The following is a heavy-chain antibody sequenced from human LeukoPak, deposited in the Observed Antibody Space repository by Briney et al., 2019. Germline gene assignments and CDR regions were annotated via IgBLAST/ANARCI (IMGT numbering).Heavy chain of an antibody. CDR2: ISYDGSNK. D-gene: IGHD3-16*01. CDR1: GGTFSSYA. Sequence: SSTASGGTFSSYAMHWVRQAPGKGLEWVAVISYDGSNKYYADSVKGRFTISRDNSKNTLYLQMNSLRAEDTAVYYCARDQDGSAGGSFDYWGQGTLVTVSS. J-gene: IGHJ4*02. V-gene: IGHV3-30-3*01. CDR3: ARDQDGSAGGSFDY.